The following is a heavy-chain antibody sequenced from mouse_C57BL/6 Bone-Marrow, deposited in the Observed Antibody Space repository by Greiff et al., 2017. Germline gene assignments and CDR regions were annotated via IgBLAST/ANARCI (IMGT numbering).Heavy chain of an antibody. D-gene: IGHD1-1*01. CDR3: TTFYYGSRNWYFDV. V-gene: IGHV14-4*01. CDR2: IDPANGDT. J-gene: IGHJ1*03. CDR1: GFNIKDDY. Sequence: EVQLQQSGAELVRPGASVKLSCTASGFNIKDDYMHWVKQRPEQGLEWIGWIDPANGDTEYASKFQGKATITADTSSNTAYLQLSSLTSEDTAVYYCTTFYYGSRNWYFDVWGTGTTVTVSS.